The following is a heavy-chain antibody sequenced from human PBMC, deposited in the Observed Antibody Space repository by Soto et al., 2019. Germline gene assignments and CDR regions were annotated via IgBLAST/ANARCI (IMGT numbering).Heavy chain of an antibody. CDR3: ARDPDSSGYYVFDY. Sequence: QVQLVESGGGVVQPGSSLRLSCAASGFTFSSFSMHWVRQAPGKGLEWVAGISYDGSNKYYADSVKGRFTISRDSSKNTLYLQLNSLRAEDTAVYYCARDPDSSGYYVFDYWGQGTLVTVSS. CDR1: GFTFSSFS. D-gene: IGHD3-22*01. J-gene: IGHJ4*02. V-gene: IGHV3-30-3*01. CDR2: ISYDGSNK.